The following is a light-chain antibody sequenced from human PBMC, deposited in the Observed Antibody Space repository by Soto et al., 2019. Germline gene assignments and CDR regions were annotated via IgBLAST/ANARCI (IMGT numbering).Light chain of an antibody. CDR1: QAIGYW. CDR3: QQENSLPLT. CDR2: PAS. Sequence: DIQMTQSPSPVSASVGDRVTITCRASQAIGYWLAWYQQKPGKAPKLLIYPASNLQSGVPSRFSGSGSGTDFTLTISSLQPEDFAIYYCQQENSLPLTFGGGTKVEIK. V-gene: IGKV1-12*01. J-gene: IGKJ4*01.